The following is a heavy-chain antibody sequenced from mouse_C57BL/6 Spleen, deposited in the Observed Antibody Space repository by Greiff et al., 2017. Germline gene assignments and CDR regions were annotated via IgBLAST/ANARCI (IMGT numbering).Heavy chain of an antibody. J-gene: IGHJ1*03. CDR3: ARDGGDAWYFDV. CDR2: INYDGSST. D-gene: IGHD3-3*01. V-gene: IGHV5-16*01. Sequence: EVKLVESEGGLVQPGSSMKLSCTASGFTFSDYYMAWVRQVPEKGLEWVANINYDGSSTYYLDSLKSRFIISRDNAKNILYLQMSSLKSEDTATYYCARDGGDAWYFDVWGTGTTVTVSS. CDR1: GFTFSDYY.